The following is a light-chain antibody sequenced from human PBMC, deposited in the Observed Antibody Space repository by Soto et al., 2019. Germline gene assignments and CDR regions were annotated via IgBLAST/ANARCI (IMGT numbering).Light chain of an antibody. CDR1: SSDIGDYKY. J-gene: IGLJ2*01. Sequence: QSALTQPASVSGSPGQSVTISCTGTSSDIGDYKYVSWYQQHPGKAPKLMIYEVNNRPSGVSHRFSGSKSGNTASLTISGLQAEDVADYYCSSYTSSITLVFGGGTKVTVL. V-gene: IGLV2-14*01. CDR3: SSYTSSITLV. CDR2: EVN.